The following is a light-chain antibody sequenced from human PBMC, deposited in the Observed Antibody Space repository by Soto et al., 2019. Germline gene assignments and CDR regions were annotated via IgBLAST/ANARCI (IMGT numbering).Light chain of an antibody. J-gene: IGKJ1*01. CDR2: GAS. Sequence: EVARRQCAAIPVVAVAVKANLSCRASQRVSSNLAWYQQKPGQAPRLLIYGASTRATGIPARFSGIGFGTRCPHTISVCQSDNFAVPHCQPYNNWPRTFAQGTKADIK. CDR1: QRVSSN. V-gene: IGKV3-15*01. CDR3: QPYNNWPRT.